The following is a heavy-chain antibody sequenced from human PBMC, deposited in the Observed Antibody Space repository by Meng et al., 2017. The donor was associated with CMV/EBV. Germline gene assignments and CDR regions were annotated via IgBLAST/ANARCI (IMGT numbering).Heavy chain of an antibody. Sequence: GGSLRLSCAASGFTFSSYSLNWVRQAPGKGLEWVSSISSSCSYIYYADSVKGRFTISRDNSKNTLYLQMNSLRAEDTAVYYCARVLPVVPAKSEGSDFDYWGQGTLVTVSS. J-gene: IGHJ4*02. D-gene: IGHD2-2*01. CDR3: ARVLPVVPAKSEGSDFDY. CDR2: ISSSCSYI. CDR1: GFTFSSYS. V-gene: IGHV3-21*01.